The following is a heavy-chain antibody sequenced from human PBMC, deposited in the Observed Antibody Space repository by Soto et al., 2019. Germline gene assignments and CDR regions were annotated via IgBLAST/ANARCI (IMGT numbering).Heavy chain of an antibody. CDR1: GGSVSSGSYY. D-gene: IGHD2-2*01. V-gene: IGHV4-61*01. J-gene: IGHJ4*02. CDR3: AGQLGYCSSTSCAIDY. CDR2: IYDSGST. Sequence: KTSETLSLTCTVSGGSVSSGSYYWSWIRQPPGKGLEWIGYIYDSGSTNYNPSLESRVTISVDTSKNQFSLKLSSVTAADTAVYYCAGQLGYCSSTSCAIDYWGQGTLVTVSS.